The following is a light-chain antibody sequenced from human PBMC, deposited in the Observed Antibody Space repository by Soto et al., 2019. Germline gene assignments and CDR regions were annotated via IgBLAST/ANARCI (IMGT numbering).Light chain of an antibody. CDR3: SSFTNINTRACV. CDR1: SGDIGSYNR. V-gene: IGLV2-14*01. J-gene: IGLJ1*01. Sequence: QSALTQPASVSGSPGQPITISCTGTSGDIGSYNRVSWYQQHPGKAPKLIIYEVTDRPSGVSNRFSGSKSGNTASLTIPGLQAEDEAEYYCSSFTNINTRACVFGTGTKVTVL. CDR2: EVT.